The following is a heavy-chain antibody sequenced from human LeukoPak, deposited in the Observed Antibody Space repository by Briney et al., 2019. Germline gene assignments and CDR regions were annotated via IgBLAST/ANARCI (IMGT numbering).Heavy chain of an antibody. J-gene: IGHJ5*02. CDR3: AKTPKCSSSFGWFDP. D-gene: IGHD6-13*01. CDR1: GVTFSSYT. Sequence: GGSLRLSCAASGVTFSSYTMSWVRHAPGKGLGCVSPISGSGGSTYADDFVEGWSTISRDNSKNTLYLQMNSLGDEDTAVYYCAKTPKCSSSFGWFDPWGQGPLVTVSS. CDR2: ISGSGGST. V-gene: IGHV3-23*01.